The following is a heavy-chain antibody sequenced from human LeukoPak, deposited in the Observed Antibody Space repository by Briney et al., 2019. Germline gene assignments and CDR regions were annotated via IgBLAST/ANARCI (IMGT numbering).Heavy chain of an antibody. V-gene: IGHV3-23*01. CDR1: GFTFSSYA. Sequence: GGSLRLSCAASGFTFSSYAMNWVRQAPGKGLEWVSAISGSGGSTYYADSVKGRFTISRDNSKNTLYLQMNSLRAEDTAVYYCARSKYYYDSSGYYLLPEDAFDIWGQGTMVTVSS. CDR2: ISGSGGST. CDR3: ARSKYYYDSSGYYLLPEDAFDI. D-gene: IGHD3-22*01. J-gene: IGHJ3*02.